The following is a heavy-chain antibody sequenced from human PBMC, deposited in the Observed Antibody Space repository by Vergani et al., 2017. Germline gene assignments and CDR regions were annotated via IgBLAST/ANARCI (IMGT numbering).Heavy chain of an antibody. CDR3: ARGDCTNGLSPSRKVVDV. V-gene: IGHV3-21*01. CDR2: ITSSSTYT. J-gene: IGHJ6*02. D-gene: IGHD2-8*01. Sequence: EVQLVESGGGLVKPGESLRLSCAASGFTFNSYTMNWVRQAPGKGLEWVSSITSSSTYTFYADSVKGRFTISRDNAKNSLYLQMNSLRAEDTAVYYCARGDCTNGLSPSRKVVDVWGQGTTVTVSS. CDR1: GFTFNSYT.